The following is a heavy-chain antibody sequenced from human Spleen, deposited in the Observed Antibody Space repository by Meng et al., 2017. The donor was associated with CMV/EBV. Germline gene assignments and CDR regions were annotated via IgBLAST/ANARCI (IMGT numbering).Heavy chain of an antibody. J-gene: IGHJ6*02. CDR2: ISSTGSII. CDR3: AAGLLSGDYPTPYGMDV. CDR1: GFIFNDYY. V-gene: IGHV3-11*01. D-gene: IGHD3-3*01. Sequence: SLKISCAASGFIFNDYYMTWICQAPGKGLEWISYISSTGSIIYYADSVKGRFTISRDNAKNSLYLQMNNLRAEDTAVYYCAAGLLSGDYPTPYGMDVWGQGTTVTVSS.